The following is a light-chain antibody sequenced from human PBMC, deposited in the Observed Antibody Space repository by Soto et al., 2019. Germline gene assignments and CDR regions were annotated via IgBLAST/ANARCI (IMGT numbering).Light chain of an antibody. CDR2: DAS. CDR3: QQFNNYPRT. V-gene: IGKV1D-13*01. Sequence: AIQLTQSPSSLSASVGDRVTITCRASQGITTALAWYQQKPGKAPKLLIFDASSLDSGVPSRFSGSGSGTDFTLTMSCLQPEDSATYYCQQFNNYPRTFGQGTNLEIK. J-gene: IGKJ2*01. CDR1: QGITTA.